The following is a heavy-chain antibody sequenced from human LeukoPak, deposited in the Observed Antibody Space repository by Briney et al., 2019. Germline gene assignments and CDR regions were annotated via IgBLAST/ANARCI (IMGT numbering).Heavy chain of an antibody. CDR3: ARPYCSGGSCYNDAFDI. D-gene: IGHD2-15*01. V-gene: IGHV5-51*01. CDR1: GYSFTCYW. J-gene: IGHJ3*02. CDR2: IYPGDSDT. Sequence: GESLKISCKGSGYSFTCYWIGWVRQMPGKGLEWMGIIYPGDSDTRYSPSFQGQVTISADKAISTAYLQWSSLKASDTAMYYCARPYCSGGSCYNDAFDIWGQGTMVTVSS.